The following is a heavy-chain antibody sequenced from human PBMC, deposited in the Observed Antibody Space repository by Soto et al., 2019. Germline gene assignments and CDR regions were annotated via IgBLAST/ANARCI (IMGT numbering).Heavy chain of an antibody. J-gene: IGHJ4*02. Sequence: EVQLEESGGGFVKPGGSLRLSCATSGLTFTKSWMNWVRQAPGKGLEWVGRVKSKTDGGTIDYAAPVKGRFTISRGDSKGTLYLQMDSLKTEDTAVYYCSTDLEGSTAPEGGLWGQGTLVSVSS. D-gene: IGHD4-17*01. CDR2: VKSKTDGGTI. CDR1: GLTFTKSW. V-gene: IGHV3-15*07. CDR3: STDLEGSTAPEGGL.